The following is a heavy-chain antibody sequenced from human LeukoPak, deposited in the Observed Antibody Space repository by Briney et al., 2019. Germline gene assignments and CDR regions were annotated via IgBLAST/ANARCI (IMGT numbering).Heavy chain of an antibody. V-gene: IGHV3-23*01. CDR3: AKDIGSSSWYGIDY. CDR2: ISGSGGST. D-gene: IGHD6-13*01. CDR1: GFICSDCA. J-gene: IGHJ4*02. Sequence: GGSLRLSCTASGFICSDCAMSWVRQAPGKGLEWVSAISGSGGSTYYADSVKGRFTISRDNSKNTLYLQMNSLRAEDTALYYCAKDIGSSSWYGIDYWGQGTLVTVSS.